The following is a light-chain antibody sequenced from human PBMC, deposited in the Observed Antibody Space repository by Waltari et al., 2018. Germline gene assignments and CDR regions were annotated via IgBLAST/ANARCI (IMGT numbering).Light chain of an antibody. CDR2: EVN. CDR1: RSDVGSYYL. Sequence: QPALTQPASVSGSPGQSITVPCTGTRSDVGSYYLVSWFQQYPDNAPKLIIVEVNKRPSGVSNRFSGSKSGNTASLTISGLQAGDEADYYCCSYAGSGIYVFGTGAKVTVL. V-gene: IGLV2-23*02. J-gene: IGLJ1*01. CDR3: CSYAGSGIYV.